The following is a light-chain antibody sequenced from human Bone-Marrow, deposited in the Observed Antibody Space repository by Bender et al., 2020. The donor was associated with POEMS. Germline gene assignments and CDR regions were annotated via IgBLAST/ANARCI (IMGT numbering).Light chain of an antibody. V-gene: IGLV2-23*02. J-gene: IGLJ2*01. Sequence: QSALTQPASVSGSPGQSITISCSTTGSDIDIYKPVSWYQQHPGKAPKLILYEVTKRPSGVSGRFSGAKSANTASLTISGLLAEDEADYYCGSSADIMYFFGGGTKVTVL. CDR1: GSDIDIYKP. CDR3: GSSADIMYF. CDR2: EVT.